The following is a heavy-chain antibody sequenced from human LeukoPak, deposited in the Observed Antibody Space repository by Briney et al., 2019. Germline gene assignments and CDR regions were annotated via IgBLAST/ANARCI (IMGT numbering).Heavy chain of an antibody. Sequence: ASVKVSCKASGYSFVGYGITWVRQAPGQGFEWMGWFNPENGNTNYAQKVQGRVTMTADTSTSTSYMELRSLRSDDTAVYYCAREHSSSWDQFDYWGQGTLVTVSS. CDR2: FNPENGNT. D-gene: IGHD6-13*01. CDR3: AREHSSSWDQFDY. CDR1: GYSFVGYG. V-gene: IGHV1-18*01. J-gene: IGHJ4*02.